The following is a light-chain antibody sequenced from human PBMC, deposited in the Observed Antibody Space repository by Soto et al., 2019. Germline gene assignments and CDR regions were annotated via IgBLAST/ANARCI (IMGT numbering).Light chain of an antibody. J-gene: IGKJ4*01. V-gene: IGKV1-33*01. CDR1: EDISNY. CDR3: QQYDAYPLT. CDR2: DAF. Sequence: DIQMTQYPSSLSASVGDSLTITCQASEDISNYVSWYQQKPGKAPKLLIFDAFHLETGVSSRFSGRGSGTDFTFTISSLQPEDLDTYYCQQYDAYPLTFGGGTKVEIK.